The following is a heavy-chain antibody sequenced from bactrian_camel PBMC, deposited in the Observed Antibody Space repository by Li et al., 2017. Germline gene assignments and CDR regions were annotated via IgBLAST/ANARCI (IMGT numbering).Heavy chain of an antibody. CDR1: GYSDSGFC. CDR2: IYIGGHST. Sequence: EVQLVESGGGSVQAGGSLKLSCVASGYSDSGFCVGWFRQVPGKEREVVASIYIGGHSTTYADSVKGRFTISRDNAANTVYLQMNSLKSEDTALYYASGGGFAFEDWGQGTQVTVS. J-gene: IGHJ4*01. V-gene: IGHV3S59*01. CDR3: SGGGFAFED.